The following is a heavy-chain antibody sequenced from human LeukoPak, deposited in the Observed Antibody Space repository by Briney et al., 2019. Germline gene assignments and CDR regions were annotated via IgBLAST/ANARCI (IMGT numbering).Heavy chain of an antibody. V-gene: IGHV1-3*01. D-gene: IGHD4-17*01. CDR3: ARSITVTPPYYYYYGMDV. Sequence: GASVKVSCKASGYTFTSYAMHWVRQAPGQRLAWMGWINAGNGNTKYSQKFQGRVTITRDTSASTAYMELSSLRSEDTAVYYCARSITVTPPYYYYYGMDVWGQGTTVTVSS. CDR1: GYTFTSYA. CDR2: INAGNGNT. J-gene: IGHJ6*02.